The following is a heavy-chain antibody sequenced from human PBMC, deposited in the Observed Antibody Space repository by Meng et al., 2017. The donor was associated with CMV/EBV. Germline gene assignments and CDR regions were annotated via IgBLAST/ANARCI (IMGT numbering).Heavy chain of an antibody. CDR3: ARDLLPYGATQRVYY. Sequence: ASVKVSCKASGYTFTSYVISWVRQAPGQGLEWMGWISAYNGNTNYAQKLQGRVTMTTDTSTSTAYMELRSLRSDDTAVYYCARDLLPYGATQRVYYWGQGTLVTVSS. D-gene: IGHD4/OR15-4a*01. J-gene: IGHJ4*02. V-gene: IGHV1-18*01. CDR1: GYTFTSYV. CDR2: ISAYNGNT.